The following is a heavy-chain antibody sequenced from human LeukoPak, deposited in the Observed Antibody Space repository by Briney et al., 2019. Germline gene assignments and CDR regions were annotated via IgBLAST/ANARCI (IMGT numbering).Heavy chain of an antibody. Sequence: PSETLSLTCTVSGGSISTNYWNWLRQPAGKGLEWIGRIYVTGTTYYNPSLKSRLTMSVDASRNQFFLNLSSVTAADTAVYYCARGGPDLAREYLQYWGQGTLVTVSS. J-gene: IGHJ1*01. CDR3: ARGGPDLAREYLQY. V-gene: IGHV4-4*07. CDR2: IYVTGTT. D-gene: IGHD5-12*01. CDR1: GGSISTNY.